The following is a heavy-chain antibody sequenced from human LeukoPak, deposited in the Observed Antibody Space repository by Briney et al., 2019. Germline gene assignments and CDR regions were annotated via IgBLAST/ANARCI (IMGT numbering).Heavy chain of an antibody. D-gene: IGHD6-13*01. CDR3: ARRRIAAAGRAGYGMDV. CDR2: ISSSGSTI. Sequence: GGSLRLSCAASGFTFSDYYMSWIRQAPGKGLEWVSYISSSGSTIYYADSVKGRLTISRDNSKNTLYLQMNSLRAEDTAVYYCARRRIAAAGRAGYGMDVWGQGTTVTVSS. CDR1: GFTFSDYY. J-gene: IGHJ6*02. V-gene: IGHV3-11*04.